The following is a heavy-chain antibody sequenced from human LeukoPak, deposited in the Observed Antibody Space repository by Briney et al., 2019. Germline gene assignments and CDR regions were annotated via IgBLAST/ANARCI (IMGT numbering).Heavy chain of an antibody. Sequence: ASVKVSCKASGYTCTSYAMHWVRQAPGQRLEWMGWISAGNGNTKYSRKFQGRVTITRDTSASTAYMELSSLRSEDTAVYYCARALLSIAVAGTKYFDYWGQGTLVTVSS. J-gene: IGHJ4*02. D-gene: IGHD6-19*01. V-gene: IGHV1-3*01. CDR1: GYTCTSYA. CDR3: ARALLSIAVAGTKYFDY. CDR2: ISAGNGNT.